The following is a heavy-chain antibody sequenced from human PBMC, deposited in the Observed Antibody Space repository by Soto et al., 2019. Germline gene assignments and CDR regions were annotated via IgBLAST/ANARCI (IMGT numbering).Heavy chain of an antibody. J-gene: IGHJ5*02. Sequence: SETLSLTCSVSGDYIHVGGYYWTWIRQRPGKGLEWMGYIYYTGKTYYNPSLESRLTMSVDRSKNQFSLRLTSVTAADTAVYFCGRDLTSNANCIDPWGQGTQVTVSS. CDR3: GRDLTSNANCIDP. CDR1: GDYIHVGGYY. V-gene: IGHV4-30-4*01. CDR2: IYYTGKT. D-gene: IGHD2-2*01.